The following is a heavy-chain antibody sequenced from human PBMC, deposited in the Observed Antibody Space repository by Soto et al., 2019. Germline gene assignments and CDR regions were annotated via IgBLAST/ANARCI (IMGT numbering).Heavy chain of an antibody. Sequence: PGQSLKVSCRGSGYRFTNSWIAWVRQMTGKGLEWMGRIDPSDSQTYYSPSFRGHVTISATKSITTVFLQWSSLRASDTAMYYCARQIYDSDTGPNFQYYFDSWGQGTPVTVSS. CDR1: GYRFTNSW. J-gene: IGHJ4*02. D-gene: IGHD3-22*01. CDR2: IDPSDSQT. CDR3: ARQIYDSDTGPNFQYYFDS. V-gene: IGHV5-10-1*01.